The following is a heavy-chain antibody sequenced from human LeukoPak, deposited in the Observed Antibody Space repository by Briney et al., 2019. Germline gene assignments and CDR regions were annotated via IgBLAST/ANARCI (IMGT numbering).Heavy chain of an antibody. J-gene: IGHJ4*02. CDR3: AKKPWYNWKPWYFDY. CDR1: GFTFSSYW. D-gene: IGHD1-20*01. V-gene: IGHV3-7*03. CDR2: IKQDGSEK. Sequence: GGSLRLSCAASGFTFSSYWMSWVRQAPGKGLEWVANIKQDGSEKYYVDSVKGRFTISRDNSKNTLYLQMNSLRAEDTAVYYCAKKPWYNWKPWYFDYWGQGTLVTVSS.